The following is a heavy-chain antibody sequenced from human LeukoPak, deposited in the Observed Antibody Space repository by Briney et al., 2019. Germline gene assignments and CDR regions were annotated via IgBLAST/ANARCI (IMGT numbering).Heavy chain of an antibody. Sequence: PGGSLRLSCAASGFTFSSYAMSWVRQAPGKGLEWVSSISSSSSYIYYADSVKGRFTISRDNAKNSLYLQMNSLRAEDTAVYYCARDPTYYYGSEAFDYWGQGTLVTVSS. CDR1: GFTFSSYA. D-gene: IGHD3-10*01. CDR2: ISSSSSYI. V-gene: IGHV3-21*01. CDR3: ARDPTYYYGSEAFDY. J-gene: IGHJ4*02.